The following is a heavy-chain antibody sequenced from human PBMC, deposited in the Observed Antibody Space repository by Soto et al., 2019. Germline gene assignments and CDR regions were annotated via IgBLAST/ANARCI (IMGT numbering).Heavy chain of an antibody. Sequence: QVQLQESGPGLVKPSETLSLTCTVSGGSINNHYWSWIRQPPGKGLEWIGYIYYSGSTNYNPSLKSRVTISVDASKNHFSLNLSSLTAADTAIYYCARANWYSEYWGRGILVTVSS. CDR2: IYYSGST. CDR3: ARANWYSEY. J-gene: IGHJ4*02. V-gene: IGHV4-59*11. D-gene: IGHD7-27*01. CDR1: GGSINNHY.